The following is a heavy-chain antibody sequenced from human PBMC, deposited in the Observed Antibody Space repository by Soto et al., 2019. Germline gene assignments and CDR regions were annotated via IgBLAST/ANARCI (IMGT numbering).Heavy chain of an antibody. CDR1: GFNFRRYW. V-gene: IGHV3-7*02. CDR3: TSVHRSGWNVP. J-gene: IGHJ3*01. CDR2: IKKDGSEK. Sequence: EVQLVESGGGLVQPGGSLRLSCAASGFNFRRYWMSWVRQTPGKGLEWVANIKKDGSEKSYLDSVKGRFTISSDNAQKSLYLKMNSLRADDTAVYSCTSVHRSGWNVPWGQGPMVTVSS. D-gene: IGHD6-19*01.